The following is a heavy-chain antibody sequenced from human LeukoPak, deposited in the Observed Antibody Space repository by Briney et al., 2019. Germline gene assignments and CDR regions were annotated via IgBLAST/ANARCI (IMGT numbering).Heavy chain of an antibody. J-gene: IGHJ6*03. CDR3: ARDTYYYYYMDI. CDR2: IKQDGSEK. Sequence: GGSLRLSCAASGFTFSSYWMSWVRKAPGKGLEWVANIKQDGSEKYYVDSVKGRFTISRDNAKNSLSLQMNSLRAEDTAVYYCARDTYYYYYMDIWGKGTTVTISS. V-gene: IGHV3-7*01. CDR1: GFTFSSYW.